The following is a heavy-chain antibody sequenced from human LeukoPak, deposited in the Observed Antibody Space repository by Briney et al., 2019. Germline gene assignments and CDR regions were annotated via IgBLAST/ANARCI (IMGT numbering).Heavy chain of an antibody. CDR2: INTEGTTT. V-gene: IGHV3-74*01. CDR1: GFTFSSYW. Sequence: GGSLRLSCAASGFTFSSYWMHWVRQAPGKGLVWVSRINTEGTTTNYADSVKGRFTISRDNAKSTLYLQMNSLRAEDTALYYCARAHDNHDSSGYSYDYWGEGTLVTVSS. CDR3: ARAHDNHDSSGYSYDY. D-gene: IGHD3-22*01. J-gene: IGHJ4*02.